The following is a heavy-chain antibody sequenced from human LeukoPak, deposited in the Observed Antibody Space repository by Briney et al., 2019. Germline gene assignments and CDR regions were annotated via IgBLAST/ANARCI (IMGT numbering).Heavy chain of an antibody. D-gene: IGHD3-16*02. J-gene: IGHJ3*02. CDR1: GGSISSGSYY. CDR3: ARSPRFWGNFRQVGDVFDI. CDR2: IYTSGST. Sequence: SETLSLTCTVSGGSISSGSYYWSWIRQPAGKGLEWIGRIYTSGSTNYNPSLKSRVTISVDTSKNQFSLKLSSVTAADTAVYYCARSPRFWGNFRQVGDVFDIWGLGTMVTVSS. V-gene: IGHV4-61*02.